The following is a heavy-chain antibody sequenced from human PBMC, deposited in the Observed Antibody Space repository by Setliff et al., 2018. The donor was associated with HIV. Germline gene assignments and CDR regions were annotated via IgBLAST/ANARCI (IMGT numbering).Heavy chain of an antibody. Sequence: SETLSLTCAVSGYSISSGYYWGWIRQPPGKGLEWIGYIYYSGSTNYNPSLKSRVTISLDTSKNQFSLKLRSVTAADTAVYYCARDEALGQVRFMDVWGKGTTVTVSS. J-gene: IGHJ6*04. CDR3: ARDEALGQVRFMDV. V-gene: IGHV4-61*01. CDR1: GYSISSGYY. CDR2: IYYSGST.